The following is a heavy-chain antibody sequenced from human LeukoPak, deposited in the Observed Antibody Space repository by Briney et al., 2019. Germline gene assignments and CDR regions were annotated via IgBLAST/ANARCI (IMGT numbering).Heavy chain of an antibody. J-gene: IGHJ4*02. V-gene: IGHV1-18*04. CDR2: ISGSNGNT. Sequence: GASVKVSCKTSGYTFTTYGVSWVRQAPEQGLEWMGWISGSNGNTKYAQKVQGRVTMTTDTSTTTAYMEVRSLRSDDTAVYYCARDRDRMVQGVTALFDYWGQGTLVTVSS. CDR3: ARDRDRMVQGVTALFDY. CDR1: GYTFTTYG. D-gene: IGHD3-10*01.